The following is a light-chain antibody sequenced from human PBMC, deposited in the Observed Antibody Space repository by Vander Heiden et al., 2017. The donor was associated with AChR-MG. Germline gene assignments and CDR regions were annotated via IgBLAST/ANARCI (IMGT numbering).Light chain of an antibody. Sequence: QFALPQPASVSGSPGQSITISSTGPTTTIGGYDLASWPHQHPGEGHTVLIYEVNMRTSGVYLRFSGSKSGNTASLTISRLQPEDEAEYCCASYTTVSTLVFGGGTKLTVL. J-gene: IGLJ2*01. CDR1: TTTIGGYDL. V-gene: IGLV2-14*01. CDR3: ASYTTVSTLV. CDR2: EVN.